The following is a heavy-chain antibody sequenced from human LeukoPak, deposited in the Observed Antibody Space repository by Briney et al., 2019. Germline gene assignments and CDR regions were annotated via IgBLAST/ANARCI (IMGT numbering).Heavy chain of an antibody. CDR3: ARRMSSGSNPFDY. Sequence: PGGSLRLSCAASGFTFSDYYMSWIRQAPGKGLEWVSYISSSGSTIYYADSVKGRFTISRDNAKNSLYLQMNSMRDEDTAVYYCARRMSSGSNPFDYWGQGTLVTVSS. V-gene: IGHV3-11*01. CDR1: GFTFSDYY. CDR2: ISSSGSTI. J-gene: IGHJ4*02. D-gene: IGHD1-26*01.